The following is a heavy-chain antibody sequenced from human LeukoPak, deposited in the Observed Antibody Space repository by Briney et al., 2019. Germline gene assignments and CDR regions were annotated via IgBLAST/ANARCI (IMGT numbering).Heavy chain of an antibody. V-gene: IGHV1-8*03. CDR1: GYTFSSYD. CDR2: MNPNSGNT. CDR3: ARGYYYYYMDV. J-gene: IGHJ6*03. Sequence: GASVKVSCKASGYTFSSYDITWVRQATGQGLEWMGWMNPNSGNTRYAQKFQGRVTITRNTSISSAYMELSSLRSEDTAVYYCARGYYYYYMDVWGKGTTVSISS.